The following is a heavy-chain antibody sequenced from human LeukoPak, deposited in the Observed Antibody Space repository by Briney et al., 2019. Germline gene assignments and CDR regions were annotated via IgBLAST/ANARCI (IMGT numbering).Heavy chain of an antibody. CDR2: FDPEDGET. D-gene: IGHD3-3*01. J-gene: IGHJ4*02. CDR3: ARGLFLGRFDY. Sequence: ASVKVSCTVLRYTHTELSMHWVPQAAGKGGEWMGGFDPEDGETNYAQKFQGRVTMTEDTSTDTAYMELSSLRSEDTAVYYCARGLFLGRFDYWGQGTLVTVSS. V-gene: IGHV1-24*01. CDR1: RYTHTELS.